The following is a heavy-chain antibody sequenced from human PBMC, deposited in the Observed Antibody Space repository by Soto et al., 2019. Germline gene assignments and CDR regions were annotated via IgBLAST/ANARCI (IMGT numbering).Heavy chain of an antibody. CDR3: ARDGASITMVRGVRIHWFDP. V-gene: IGHV3-33*01. Sequence: PRLSCAAPGFTFSSYGMHWVRQAPGKGLEWVAVIWYDGSNKYYADSVKGRFTISRDNSKNTLYLQMNSLRAEDTAVYYCARDGASITMVRGVRIHWFDPWGQGTLVTVSS. D-gene: IGHD3-10*01. J-gene: IGHJ5*02. CDR2: IWYDGSNK. CDR1: GFTFSSYG.